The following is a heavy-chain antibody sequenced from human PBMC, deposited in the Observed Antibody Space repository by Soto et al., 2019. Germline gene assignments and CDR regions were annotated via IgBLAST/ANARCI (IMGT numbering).Heavy chain of an antibody. J-gene: IGHJ4*02. Sequence: PGGSLRLSCAASGFTFSNYAMSWVRQAPGKGLEWVSAISDSGDSTYYADSVKGRFTISRDNSKNTLYLQMNSLRAEDTAVYYSPLTYKSDSSGYYYVNWGQGILVTVSS. CDR3: PLTYKSDSSGYYYVN. CDR2: ISDSGDST. V-gene: IGHV3-23*01. D-gene: IGHD3-22*01. CDR1: GFTFSNYA.